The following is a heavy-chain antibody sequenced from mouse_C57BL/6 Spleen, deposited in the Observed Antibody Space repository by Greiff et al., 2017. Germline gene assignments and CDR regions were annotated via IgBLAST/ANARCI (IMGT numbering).Heavy chain of an antibody. CDR2: ISYDGSN. CDR1: GYSITSGYY. CDR3: ARWLHAMDY. V-gene: IGHV3-6*01. D-gene: IGHD2-2*01. J-gene: IGHJ4*01. Sequence: DVKLQESGPGLVKPSQSLSLTCSVTGYSITSGYYWNWIRQFPGNKLEWMGYISYDGSNNYNPSLKNRISITRDTSKNQFFLKLNSVTTEDTATYYCARWLHAMDYWGQGTSVTVSS.